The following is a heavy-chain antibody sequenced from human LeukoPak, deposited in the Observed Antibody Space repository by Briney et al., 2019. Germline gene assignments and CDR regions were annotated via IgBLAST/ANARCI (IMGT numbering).Heavy chain of an antibody. Sequence: PSETLSLTCTVSGGSISSYYWSWIRQPPGKGLEWIGRMYTSGTTKYNPSLKSRVTMSVDTSNNQFSLKVSSVTAADTAVYYCARDQGSYYGVDVWGQGTTVTVSS. J-gene: IGHJ6*02. CDR3: ARDQGSYYGVDV. V-gene: IGHV4-4*07. CDR1: GGSISSYY. CDR2: MYTSGTT.